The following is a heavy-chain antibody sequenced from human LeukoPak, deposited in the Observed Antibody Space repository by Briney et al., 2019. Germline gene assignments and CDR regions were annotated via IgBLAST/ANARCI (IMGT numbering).Heavy chain of an antibody. CDR1: GGTFSSYA. Sequence: SVKVSCKASGGTFSSYAISWVRQAPGQGLEWMGRIIPILGIANYAQKFQGRVTITADKSTSTAYMELSSLRSEDTAVYYCAREAAGIVATMEADYYYYGMDVWGQGTTVTVSS. J-gene: IGHJ6*02. CDR2: IIPILGIA. D-gene: IGHD5-12*01. V-gene: IGHV1-69*04. CDR3: AREAAGIVATMEADYYYYGMDV.